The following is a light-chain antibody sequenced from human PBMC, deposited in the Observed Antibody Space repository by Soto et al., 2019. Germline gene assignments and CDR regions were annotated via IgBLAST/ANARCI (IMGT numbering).Light chain of an antibody. J-gene: IGKJ5*01. Sequence: IWTQSPATLSLSPGERATLSCRASQFISSYLAWYQQKPGQAPRILIYDASNRATGIPPRFSGSGSGTDFTLTISSLEPEDFAVYYCQQRSDWPTFGQGTRLEIK. CDR1: QFISSY. CDR3: QQRSDWPT. V-gene: IGKV3-11*01. CDR2: DAS.